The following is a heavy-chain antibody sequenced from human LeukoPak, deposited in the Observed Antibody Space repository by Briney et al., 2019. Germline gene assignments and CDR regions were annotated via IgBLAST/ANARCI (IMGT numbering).Heavy chain of an antibody. D-gene: IGHD3-10*01. J-gene: IGHJ4*02. CDR2: INPNSGGT. CDR1: GYTFTGYY. CDR3: ARSRGVLTAYYFDY. V-gene: IGHV1-2*04. Sequence: ASVKVSCKASGYTFTGYYMHWVRQAPGQGLEWMGWINPNSGGTNYAQKFQGWVTMTRDTSISTAYMELSRLRFDDTAVYYCARSRGVLTAYYFDYWGQGTLVTVSS.